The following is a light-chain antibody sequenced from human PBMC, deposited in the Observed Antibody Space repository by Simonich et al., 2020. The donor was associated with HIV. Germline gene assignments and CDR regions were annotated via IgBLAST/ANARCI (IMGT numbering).Light chain of an antibody. V-gene: IGKV1-12*01. J-gene: IGKJ4*01. CDR2: AAS. Sequence: TQSPGTLSLSPGERATLSCRASQSVSSNFLAWYQQKPGKAPKLLIYAASSLQSGAPSRFSGSGSETDFSLTISSLQPEDFATYYCQQTNRFPLTFGGGTKVEIK. CDR3: QQTNRFPLT. CDR1: QSVSSNF.